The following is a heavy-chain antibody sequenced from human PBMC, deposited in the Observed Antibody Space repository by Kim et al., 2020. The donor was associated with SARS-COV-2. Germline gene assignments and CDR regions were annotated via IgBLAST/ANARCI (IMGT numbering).Heavy chain of an antibody. Sequence: SETLSLTCAVSGGSISSSNWWSWVRQPPGKGLEWIGEIYHSGSTNYNPSLKSRVTISVDKSKNQFSLKLSSVTAADTAVYYCARANREFFGYYGMDVWGQGTTVTVSS. CDR3: ARANREFFGYYGMDV. J-gene: IGHJ6*02. CDR1: GGSISSSNW. CDR2: IYHSGST. D-gene: IGHD3-10*01. V-gene: IGHV4-4*02.